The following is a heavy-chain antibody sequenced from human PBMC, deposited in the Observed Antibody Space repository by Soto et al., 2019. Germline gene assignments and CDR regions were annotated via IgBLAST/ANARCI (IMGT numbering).Heavy chain of an antibody. CDR1: GGSISSGGYY. CDR2: ISYSGST. Sequence: SETLSLTCTVSGGSISSGGYYWGWIRQYPGEGLEWIGSISYSGSTYSNPSLKSRVTISIDTSKTQFFLKLTSVTAADTAVYYCVIYFDSSGYPPGALDFWGQGTMVTVSS. D-gene: IGHD3-22*01. J-gene: IGHJ3*01. CDR3: VIYFDSSGYPPGALDF. V-gene: IGHV4-31*03.